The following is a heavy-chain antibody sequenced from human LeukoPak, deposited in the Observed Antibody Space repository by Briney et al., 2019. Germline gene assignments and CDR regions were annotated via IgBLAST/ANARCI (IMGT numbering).Heavy chain of an antibody. CDR3: AREEDYYDSSGYSGD. CDR2: INPNSGGT. V-gene: IGHV1-2*06. D-gene: IGHD3-22*01. J-gene: IGHJ4*02. Sequence: ASEKVSCKASGYTFTGYYMHWVRQAPGQGLEWMGRINPNSGGTNYAQKFQGRVTMTRDTSISTAYMELSRLRSDDTAVYYCAREEDYYDSSGYSGDWGQGTLVTVSS. CDR1: GYTFTGYY.